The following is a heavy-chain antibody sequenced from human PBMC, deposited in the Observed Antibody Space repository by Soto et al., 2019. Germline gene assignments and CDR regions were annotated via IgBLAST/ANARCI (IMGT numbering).Heavy chain of an antibody. V-gene: IGHV3-33*01. J-gene: IGHJ4*02. CDR2: IWYDGTNK. Sequence: QVQLVESGGGVVQPGTSLRLSCATSGFPFSGYGMHWVRQAPGKGLEWVAVIWYDGTNKYYADSVKGRFTVSRDNSNNTLFLQMNSLRAEDTAVYYCARDGPAGGTSRALSDYWGQGTLVTVSS. CDR3: ARDGPAGGTSRALSDY. D-gene: IGHD2-2*01. CDR1: GFPFSGYG.